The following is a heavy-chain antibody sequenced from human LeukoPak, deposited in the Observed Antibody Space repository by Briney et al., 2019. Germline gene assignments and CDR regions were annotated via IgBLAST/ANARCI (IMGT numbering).Heavy chain of an antibody. CDR3: ASVSIVVVPAAMHY. V-gene: IGHV1-69*01. CDR2: IIPIFGTA. Sequence: GASVKVSCKASGGTFSSYAISWVRQAPGQGLEWMGGIIPIFGTANYAQKFQGRVAITADESTSTAYMELSSLRSEDTAVYYCASVSIVVVPAAMHYWGQGTLVTVSS. J-gene: IGHJ4*02. D-gene: IGHD2-2*01. CDR1: GGTFSSYA.